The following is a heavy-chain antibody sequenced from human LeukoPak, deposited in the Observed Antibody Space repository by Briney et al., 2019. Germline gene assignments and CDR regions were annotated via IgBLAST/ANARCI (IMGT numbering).Heavy chain of an antibody. Sequence: GASVKVSCKAPGYIFSNYGISWVRQAPGQGLEWMGWINTYNGNTNYAQKLQGRVTMTTDTSTSTAYMELRSLGSDDTAVYYCARDKSGTEFDYWGQGTLVTVSS. J-gene: IGHJ4*02. CDR1: GYIFSNYG. CDR3: ARDKSGTEFDY. D-gene: IGHD1-7*01. CDR2: INTYNGNT. V-gene: IGHV1-18*01.